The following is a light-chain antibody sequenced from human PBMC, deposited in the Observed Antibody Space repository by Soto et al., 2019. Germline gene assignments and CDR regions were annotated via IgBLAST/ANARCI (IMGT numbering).Light chain of an antibody. V-gene: IGKV1-5*01. J-gene: IGKJ1*01. CDR3: QQYNYYWT. Sequence: DSQMAQSPSTLSASVGDRVTITCLASQSISSWLDWYQQKPGKAPRLLIHDASSLESGVPARFSGSGSGTEFTLSISSLQPDDFATYYCQQYNYYWTFGQGTKVDI. CDR1: QSISSW. CDR2: DAS.